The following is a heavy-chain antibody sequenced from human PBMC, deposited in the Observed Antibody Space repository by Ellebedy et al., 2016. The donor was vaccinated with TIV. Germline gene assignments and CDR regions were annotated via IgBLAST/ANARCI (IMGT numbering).Heavy chain of an antibody. Sequence: GESLKIPCKASGYTFTNYWIGWVRQMPGKGLEWMGIIYPTDSDTRYSPSFQGQVTISADKSISTAYLQWNSLKASDTAMFYCARPSDWNDGYFHYWGQGTLVTVSS. J-gene: IGHJ4*02. CDR2: IYPTDSDT. CDR3: ARPSDWNDGYFHY. V-gene: IGHV5-51*01. CDR1: GYTFTNYW. D-gene: IGHD1-1*01.